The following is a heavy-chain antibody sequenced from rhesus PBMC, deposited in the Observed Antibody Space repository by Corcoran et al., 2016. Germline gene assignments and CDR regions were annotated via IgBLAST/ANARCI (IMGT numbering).Heavy chain of an antibody. CDR2: SYGSGRST. V-gene: IGHV4-169*01. CDR1: GGSISSSY. CDR3: ARVPRVVGCTGSGCYGDFDY. J-gene: IGHJ4*01. D-gene: IGHD2-21*01. Sequence: QLQLQESGPGLVKPSETLSVTCAVSGGSISSSYWSWISQAPGKGLEWIGYSYGSGRSTNYNPPPTRAVTLSVDPSKNQLSLKLSSVTTADTAVYYCARVPRVVGCTGSGCYGDFDYWGQGVLVTVSS.